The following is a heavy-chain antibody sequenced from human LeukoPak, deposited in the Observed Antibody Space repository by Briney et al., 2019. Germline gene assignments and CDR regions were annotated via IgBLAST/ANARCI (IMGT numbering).Heavy chain of an antibody. D-gene: IGHD3-10*01. CDR1: GFTVSSNY. J-gene: IGHJ4*02. CDR2: IYSGGST. V-gene: IGHV3-53*01. CDR3: AKSIESEIYDYGSGSYLDY. Sequence: GGSLRLSCAASGFTVSSNYMSWVRQAPGKGLEWVSVIYSGGSTYYADSVKGRFTISRDNSKNTLYLQMNSLRAEDTAVYYCAKSIESEIYDYGSGSYLDYWGQGTLATVSS.